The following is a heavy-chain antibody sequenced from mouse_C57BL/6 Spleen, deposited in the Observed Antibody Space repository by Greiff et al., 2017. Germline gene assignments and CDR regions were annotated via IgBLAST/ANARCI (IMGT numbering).Heavy chain of an antibody. V-gene: IGHV1-64*01. J-gene: IGHJ2*01. D-gene: IGHD1-1*01. CDR3: HYYGSSWDY. CDR2: IHPNSGST. CDR1: GYTFTSYW. Sequence: QVQLQQSGAELVKPGASVKLSCKASGYTFTSYWMHWVKQRPGQGLEWIGMIHPNSGSTNYNEKFKSKATLTVDKSSSTAYMQLSSLTSEDSAVYYCHYYGSSWDYWGQGTTRTVSS.